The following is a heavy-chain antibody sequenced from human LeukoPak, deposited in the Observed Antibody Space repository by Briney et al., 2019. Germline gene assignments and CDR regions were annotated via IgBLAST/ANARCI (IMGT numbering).Heavy chain of an antibody. D-gene: IGHD3-22*01. CDR1: GGSISSYY. CDR3: ARDRGGYDWFDP. J-gene: IGHJ5*02. V-gene: IGHV4-4*07. Sequence: SETLSLTCTVSGGSISSYYWSWIRQPAGKGLEWIGRIYTSGSTNYNPSLKSRVTMSVRTCKNHFSRKLSSVTAAGTAVYDCARDRGGYDWFDPWGQGTLVTVSS. CDR2: IYTSGST.